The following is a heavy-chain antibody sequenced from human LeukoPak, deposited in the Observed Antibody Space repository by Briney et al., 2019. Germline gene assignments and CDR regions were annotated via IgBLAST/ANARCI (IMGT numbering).Heavy chain of an antibody. D-gene: IGHD5-12*01. CDR1: GFTLSSYS. V-gene: IGHV3-48*01. CDR2: ISSSSSTI. J-gene: IGHJ4*02. Sequence: GSLRLSCSASGFTLSSYSMNWVRQAPGEGLEWVSYISSSSSTIYYADSVKGRFTISRDNAKNSLYLQMNSLRAEDTAMYYCAKLSVAASLDYWGQGTLVTVSS. CDR3: AKLSVAASLDY.